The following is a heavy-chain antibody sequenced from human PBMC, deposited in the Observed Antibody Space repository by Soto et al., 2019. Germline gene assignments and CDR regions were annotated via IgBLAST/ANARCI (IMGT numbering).Heavy chain of an antibody. Sequence: GASVKVSCKASGGTFSSYAISWVRQDPGQGLEWMGGIIPIFGTANYAQKFQGRVTITADESTSTAYMELSSLRSEDTAVYYCARARSSNCSGGSCYLEDYYYYGMDVWGQGTTVTVSS. J-gene: IGHJ6*02. D-gene: IGHD2-15*01. V-gene: IGHV1-69*13. CDR1: GGTFSSYA. CDR3: ARARSSNCSGGSCYLEDYYYYGMDV. CDR2: IIPIFGTA.